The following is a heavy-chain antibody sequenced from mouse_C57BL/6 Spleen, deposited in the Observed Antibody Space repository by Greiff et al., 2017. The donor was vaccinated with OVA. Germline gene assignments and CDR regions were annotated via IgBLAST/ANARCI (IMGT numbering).Heavy chain of an antibody. CDR3: ARALHYYGSKGGYFDV. CDR2: ISDGGSYT. V-gene: IGHV5-4*03. J-gene: IGHJ1*03. Sequence: DVMLVESGGGLVKPGGSLKLSCAASGFTFSSYAMSWVRQTPEKRLEWVATISDGGSYTYYPDNVKGRFTISRDNAKNNLYLQMSHLKSEDTAMYYCARALHYYGSKGGYFDVWGTGTTVTVSS. CDR1: GFTFSSYA. D-gene: IGHD1-1*01.